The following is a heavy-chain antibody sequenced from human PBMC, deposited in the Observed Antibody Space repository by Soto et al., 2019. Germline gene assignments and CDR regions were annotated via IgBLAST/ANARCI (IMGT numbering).Heavy chain of an antibody. Sequence: QVQLVASGGGVVQPGRSLRLSCAASGFTFSSYAMHWVRQAPGKGLEWVAVISYDGSNKYYADSVKGRFTISRDNSKNTLYLQMNSLRAEDTAVYYCARDRAAGCSSTSCYMGGAYYYYYGMDVWGQGTTVTVSS. CDR2: ISYDGSNK. J-gene: IGHJ6*02. CDR1: GFTFSSYA. D-gene: IGHD2-2*02. V-gene: IGHV3-30-3*01. CDR3: ARDRAAGCSSTSCYMGGAYYYYYGMDV.